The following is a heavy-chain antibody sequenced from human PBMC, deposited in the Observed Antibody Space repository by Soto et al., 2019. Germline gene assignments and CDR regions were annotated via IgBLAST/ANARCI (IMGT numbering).Heavy chain of an antibody. CDR1: GGSVRNRSFQ. Sequence: QLHLHESGPQVVKSSETLSLTCSVSGGSVRNRSFQWGWLRQSPGEGMEWIATRFYSGLTYYNPSLQSRFTISVDASQNQFSLRLTSVTSADTAIYCCVLSRGLSAPRRLAPWGQGTLVTVSS. V-gene: IGHV4-39*01. CDR2: RFYSGLT. D-gene: IGHD2-15*01. J-gene: IGHJ5*02. CDR3: VLSRGLSAPRRLAP.